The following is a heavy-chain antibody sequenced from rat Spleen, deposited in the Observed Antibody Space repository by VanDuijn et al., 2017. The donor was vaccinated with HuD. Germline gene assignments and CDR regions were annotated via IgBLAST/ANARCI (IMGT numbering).Heavy chain of an antibody. CDR2: ISTGGGNT. D-gene: IGHD1-6*01. CDR3: ARKGLMYTTDWGFAY. V-gene: IGHV5S23*01. J-gene: IGHJ3*01. CDR1: GFTFSNYD. Sequence: EVQLVESGGGLVQPGRSLKLSCAASGFTFSNYDMAWVRQAPTKGLEWFASISTGGGNTYYRDSVKGRFTISRDNAKSTLYLQMDSLRSEDTATYYCARKGLMYTTDWGFAYWGQGTLVTVSS.